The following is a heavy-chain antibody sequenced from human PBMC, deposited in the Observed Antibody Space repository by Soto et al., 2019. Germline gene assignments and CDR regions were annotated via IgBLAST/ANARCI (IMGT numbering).Heavy chain of an antibody. CDR2: ISGSGGST. D-gene: IGHD6-19*01. J-gene: IGHJ3*02. CDR3: AKFQVPSIAVASAFDI. V-gene: IGHV3-23*01. Sequence: GGSLRLSCAASGFTFSSYAMSWVRQAPGKGLEWVSAISGSGGSTYYADSVKGRFTISRDNSKNTLYLQMNSLRAEDTAVYYCAKFQVPSIAVASAFDIWGQGTMVTVSS. CDR1: GFTFSSYA.